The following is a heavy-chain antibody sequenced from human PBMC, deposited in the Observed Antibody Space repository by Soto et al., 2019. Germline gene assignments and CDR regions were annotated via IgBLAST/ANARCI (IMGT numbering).Heavy chain of an antibody. J-gene: IGHJ5*02. CDR2: IIPIFGTA. V-gene: IGHV1-69*13. D-gene: IGHD5-12*01. CDR3: ARDAYNYGYFSS. Sequence: SVKVSCKASGGTFSSYAISWVRQAPGQGLEWMGGIIPIFGTANYAQKFQGRVTITADESTSTAYMELSSLRSEDTAVYYCARDAYNYGYFSSWVQGTLVTVSS. CDR1: GGTFSSYA.